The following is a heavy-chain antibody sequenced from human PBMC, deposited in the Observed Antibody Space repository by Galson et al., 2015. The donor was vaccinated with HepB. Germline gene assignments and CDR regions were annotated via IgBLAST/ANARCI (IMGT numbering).Heavy chain of an antibody. D-gene: IGHD2-15*01. CDR1: GYTFSSYS. Sequence: SCKASGYTFSSYSITWARQAPGQGLEWMGWISAYDGTTEYAQNLQGRHTMTTDTSRTTAYMELRSLRSDDTAVYYCARGALVAVVGATQNNWFDPWGQGTLVTVSS. J-gene: IGHJ5*02. CDR2: ISAYDGTT. CDR3: ARGALVAVVGATQNNWFDP. V-gene: IGHV1-18*01.